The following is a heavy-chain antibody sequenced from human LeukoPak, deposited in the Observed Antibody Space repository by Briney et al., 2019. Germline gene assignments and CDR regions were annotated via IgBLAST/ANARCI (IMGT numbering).Heavy chain of an antibody. CDR1: GFTFSSYA. CDR2: ISGSGGST. V-gene: IGHV3-23*01. Sequence: GGSLRLSCAASGFTFSSYAMSWVRQAPGKGLEWVSAISGSGGSTYYADSVKGRSTISRDNSKNTLYLQMNSLRAEDTAVYYCAKDSDFWSGYYFDYWGQGTLVTVSS. J-gene: IGHJ4*02. D-gene: IGHD3-3*01. CDR3: AKDSDFWSGYYFDY.